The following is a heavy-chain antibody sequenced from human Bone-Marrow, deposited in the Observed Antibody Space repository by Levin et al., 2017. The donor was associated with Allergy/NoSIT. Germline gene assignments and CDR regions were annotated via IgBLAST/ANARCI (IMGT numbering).Heavy chain of an antibody. CDR2: ISSTSYNI. CDR1: GFIFSDYA. Sequence: GGSLRLSCAASGFIFSDYAMNWVRQAPGKGLEWVSSISSTSYNIYYADSVKGRFIISRDNAKDSLFLQMNSLRDDDTAVYYCVRETGDGLGDHWGQGTLVTVSS. CDR3: VRETGDGLGDH. D-gene: IGHD7-27*01. V-gene: IGHV3-21*01. J-gene: IGHJ4*02.